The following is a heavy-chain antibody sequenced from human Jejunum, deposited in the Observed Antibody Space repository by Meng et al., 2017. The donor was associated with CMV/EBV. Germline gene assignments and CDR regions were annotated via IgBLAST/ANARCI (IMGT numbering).Heavy chain of an antibody. CDR2: ISGSDGRQ. J-gene: IGHJ5*01. V-gene: IGHV3-23*01. CDR1: GFSFSNYV. D-gene: IGHD2-2*01. CDR3: AKEDCTITSCYFDS. Sequence: ASGFSFSNYVMRWVRQAPGKGLEWVSAISGSDGRQYYAESVKGRFTISRDDSNNTLFLRTDPLRVEDTAIYYCAKEDCTITSCYFDSWGQGTLVTVSS.